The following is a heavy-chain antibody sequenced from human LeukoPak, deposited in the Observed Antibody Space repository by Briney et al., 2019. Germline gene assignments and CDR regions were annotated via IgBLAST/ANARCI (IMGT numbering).Heavy chain of an antibody. D-gene: IGHD3-22*01. Sequence: GGSLRLSCAASGFTFSSYAMSWVRQAPGKGLEWVSAIRGSGGSTYYADSVKGRLTISRDNSKNTLCLQMNSLRAEETAVYYCAKDPTLPRYYDSFRAEYGMDGWGEGTTVTVSS. CDR1: GFTFSSYA. CDR2: IRGSGGST. CDR3: AKDPTLPRYYDSFRAEYGMDG. V-gene: IGHV3-23*01. J-gene: IGHJ6*04.